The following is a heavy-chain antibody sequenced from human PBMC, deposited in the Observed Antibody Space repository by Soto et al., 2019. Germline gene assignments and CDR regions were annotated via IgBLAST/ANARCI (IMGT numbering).Heavy chain of an antibody. Sequence: VQLVQSGAEVKKPGASVKVSCKASGYTFTSYAMHWVRQAPGHRLECMGWINAGNGNTKYSQKFQVRVNITRDTSASTAYMELSSLRSEDTAVYYCARVSGWSSSSALGGWGQGTLVSVSS. J-gene: IGHJ4*02. V-gene: IGHV1-3*01. CDR2: INAGNGNT. D-gene: IGHD2-2*01. CDR3: ARVSGWSSSSALGG. CDR1: GYTFTSYA.